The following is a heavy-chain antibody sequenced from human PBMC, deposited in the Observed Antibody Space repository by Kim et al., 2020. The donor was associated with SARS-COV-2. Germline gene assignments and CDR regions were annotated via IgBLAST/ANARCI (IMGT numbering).Heavy chain of an antibody. CDR3: ARLLVGDYYDSRGNWFDP. D-gene: IGHD3-22*01. V-gene: IGHV5-10-1*01. CDR1: GYSFTSYW. J-gene: IGHJ5*02. Sequence: GESLKISCKGSGYSFTSYWISWVRQMLGKGLEWMGRIDPSDSYTNYSPSFQGHVTISADKSISTAYLQWSSLKASDTAMYYCARLLVGDYYDSRGNWFDPWGQGTLVTVSS. CDR2: IDPSDSYT.